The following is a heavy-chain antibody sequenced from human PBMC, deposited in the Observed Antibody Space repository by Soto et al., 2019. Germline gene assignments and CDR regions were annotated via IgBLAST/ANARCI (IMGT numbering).Heavy chain of an antibody. J-gene: IGHJ4*02. D-gene: IGHD1-26*01. V-gene: IGHV1-2*02. CDR2: INPKSGGT. CDR3: ARDLAKGGGSAGFDY. CDR1: GYTFTVYY. Sequence: QVQLVQSGAEVKKHGASVNVSCKASGYTFTVYYMHWVRQAPGQGLEWMGWINPKSGGTMYPQKFQVRVTMTWDTSISTAYMALTRLRSDDTAVYYCARDLAKGGGSAGFDYWGQGTLVTVSS.